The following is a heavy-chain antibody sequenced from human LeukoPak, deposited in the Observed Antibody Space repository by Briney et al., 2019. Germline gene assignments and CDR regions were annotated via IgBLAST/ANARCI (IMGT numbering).Heavy chain of an antibody. CDR2: INHSGST. J-gene: IGHJ5*02. CDR1: GFTFSTYA. Sequence: GSLRLSCAASGFTFSTYAMNWVRQPPGKGLEWIGEINHSGSTNYNPSLKSRVTTSVDTSKNQFSLKLSSVTAADTAVYYCARATGEGYCSGGSCYINWFDPWGQGTLVTVSS. CDR3: ARATGEGYCSGGSCYINWFDP. D-gene: IGHD2-15*01. V-gene: IGHV4-34*01.